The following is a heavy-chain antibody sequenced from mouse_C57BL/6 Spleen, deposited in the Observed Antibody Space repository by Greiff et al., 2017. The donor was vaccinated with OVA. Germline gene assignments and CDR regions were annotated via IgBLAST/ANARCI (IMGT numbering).Heavy chain of an antibody. J-gene: IGHJ1*03. CDR2: INPSTGGT. Sequence: VQLQQSGPELVKPGASVTISCKASGYSFTGYYMNWVKQSPEKSLEWIGEINPSTGGTTYNQKFKAKATLTVDKYSSTAYMQHKSLTSEDSAVYYCARPITTVVATSYWYFDVWGTGTTVTVSS. CDR1: GYSFTGYY. V-gene: IGHV1-42*01. CDR3: ARPITTVVATSYWYFDV. D-gene: IGHD1-1*01.